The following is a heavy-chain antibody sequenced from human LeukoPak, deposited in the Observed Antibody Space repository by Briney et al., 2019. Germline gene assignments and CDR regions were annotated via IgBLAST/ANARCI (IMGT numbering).Heavy chain of an antibody. Sequence: ASVKVSCKASGYTFTSYYMHWVRQAPGQGLEWMGIINPSGGSTGCAQKFRGRVTMTRDMSTSTVYMELSSLRSEDTAVYYCARDSSSSYAFDIWGQGTMVTVSS. V-gene: IGHV1-46*01. CDR2: INPSGGST. CDR3: ARDSSSSYAFDI. CDR1: GYTFTSYY. J-gene: IGHJ3*02. D-gene: IGHD6-6*01.